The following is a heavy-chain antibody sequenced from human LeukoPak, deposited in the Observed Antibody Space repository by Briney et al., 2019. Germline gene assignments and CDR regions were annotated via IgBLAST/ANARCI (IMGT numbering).Heavy chain of an antibody. CDR1: GGSISSYY. D-gene: IGHD3-16*01. Sequence: SETLSLTCTVSGGSISSYYWSWIRQPAGKGLEWIGRIYTSGSTNYNPSLKSRVTISADTPKNQFSLKLNSLTTADTAVYYCTRGAGWLIDYWGQGILVTVSS. CDR2: IYTSGST. V-gene: IGHV4-4*07. CDR3: TRGAGWLIDY. J-gene: IGHJ4*02.